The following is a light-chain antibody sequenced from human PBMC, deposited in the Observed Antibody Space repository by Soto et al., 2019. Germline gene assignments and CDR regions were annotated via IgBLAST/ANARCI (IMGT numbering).Light chain of an antibody. V-gene: IGLV2-14*01. CDR3: TSYSSSDIFYV. CDR2: GVT. CDR1: SSDVGGYYS. J-gene: IGLJ1*01. Sequence: QSVLTQPASVSGSPGQSITISCTGTSSDVGGYYSVSWYRQHPGKAPKLIIYGVTNRPSGVSDRFSASKSGNTASLTISGLQAEDEADYFCTSYSSSDIFYVFGTGTKLTVL.